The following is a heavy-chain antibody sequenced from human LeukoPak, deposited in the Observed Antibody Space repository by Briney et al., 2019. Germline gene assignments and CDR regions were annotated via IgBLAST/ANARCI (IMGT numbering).Heavy chain of an antibody. D-gene: IGHD4-11*01. V-gene: IGHV3-23*01. CDR1: GFTFNDYA. CDR3: ARDVGPTPFFDY. Sequence: PGGSLRLSCAASGFTFNDYAMAWVRRAPGRGLEWVSTISGSSENTHYADSVEGRFTISRDNFKNTLFLQMHSLRVEDTAVYYCARDVGPTPFFDYWGQGTVVIVSS. CDR2: ISGSSENT. J-gene: IGHJ4*02.